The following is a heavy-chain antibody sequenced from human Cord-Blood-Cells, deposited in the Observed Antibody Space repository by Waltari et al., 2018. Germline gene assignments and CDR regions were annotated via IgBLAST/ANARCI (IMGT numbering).Heavy chain of an antibody. V-gene: IGHV4-39*01. J-gene: IGHJ3*02. CDR3: ARQVLRGGYDQPDAFDI. CDR1: GGPISSSSYY. D-gene: IGHD5-12*01. Sequence: QLQLQESGPGLVKPSETLSLTCTVSGGPISSSSYYWGWIRQPPGKGLEWIGSIYYSGSTYYNPSLKSRVTISVDTSKNQFSLKLSSVTAADTAVYYCARQVLRGGYDQPDAFDIWGQGTMVTVSS. CDR2: IYYSGST.